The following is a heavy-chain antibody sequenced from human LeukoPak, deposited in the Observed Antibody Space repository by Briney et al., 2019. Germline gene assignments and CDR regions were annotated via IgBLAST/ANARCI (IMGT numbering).Heavy chain of an antibody. J-gene: IGHJ3*02. CDR1: GVTFSSHW. CDR2: IKQDGSEK. V-gene: IGHV3-7*01. Sequence: GGSLRLSCAASGVTFSSHWMSWVRPAPGKGLEWVANIKQDGSEKYYVDSVRGRFTISRDNAKNSLYLQMNSLRAEDTAVYYCARENIVVVPAKDAFDIWGQGTMVTVSS. D-gene: IGHD2-2*01. CDR3: ARENIVVVPAKDAFDI.